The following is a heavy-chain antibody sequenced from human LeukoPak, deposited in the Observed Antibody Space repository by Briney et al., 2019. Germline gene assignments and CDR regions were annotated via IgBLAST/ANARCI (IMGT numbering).Heavy chain of an antibody. J-gene: IGHJ4*02. CDR2: IRGTESS. CDR1: GGSFSSYY. D-gene: IGHD6-13*01. Sequence: SETLSLTCTVSGGSFSSYYWSWIRQPPGKGLEWIGYIRGTESSNYNPSLRGRVTISVDTPKNQFSLKLSSVTAADTAVYYCARGPGGAAAGTDIGYWGQGTLVTVSS. CDR3: ARGPGGAAAGTDIGY. V-gene: IGHV4-59*08.